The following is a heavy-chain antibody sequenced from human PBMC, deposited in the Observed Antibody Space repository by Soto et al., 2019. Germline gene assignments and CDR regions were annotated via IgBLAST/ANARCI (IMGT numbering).Heavy chain of an antibody. Sequence: GGSLRLSCAASGFTFRDYYMTWIRQAPGKGLEWVSYISGDGGSTSYADSVKGRFTVSRDNARSSLFLQMNSLRAEDTAFYYCAKLVTIAAAGTVDYWGLGTLV. CDR2: ISGDGGST. V-gene: IGHV3-11*01. J-gene: IGHJ4*02. CDR3: AKLVTIAAAGTVDY. CDR1: GFTFRDYY. D-gene: IGHD6-13*01.